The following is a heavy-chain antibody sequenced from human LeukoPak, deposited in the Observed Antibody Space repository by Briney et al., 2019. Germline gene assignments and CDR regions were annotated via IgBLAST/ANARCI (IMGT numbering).Heavy chain of an antibody. D-gene: IGHD1-26*01. J-gene: IGHJ2*01. V-gene: IGHV1-2*02. CDR1: GYTFTGYY. CDR2: INPDNSNT. Sequence: ASVKVSCKASGYTFTGYYMHWVRQAPGQGLEWMGWINPDNSNTNYAQKFQGRVTMTRDTSISTAYMELSRLRSDDTAVYYCARDGGGSYVDALFDLWGRGTLVTVSS. CDR3: ARDGGGSYVDALFDL.